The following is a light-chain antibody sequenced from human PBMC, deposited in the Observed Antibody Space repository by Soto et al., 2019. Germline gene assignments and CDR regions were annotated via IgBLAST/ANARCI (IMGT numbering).Light chain of an antibody. V-gene: IGKV3-20*01. CDR1: QSVTSSF. CDR3: QQYGSSPWT. CDR2: GAS. J-gene: IGKJ1*01. Sequence: EIVLTQSPGTLSFSPGERATLSCRASQSVTSSFLAWYQQEPGQAPRLLIYGASSRATGIPDRFSGSGSGTDFTLTISRLEPEDFVVYYCQQYGSSPWTFGQGTKVDIK.